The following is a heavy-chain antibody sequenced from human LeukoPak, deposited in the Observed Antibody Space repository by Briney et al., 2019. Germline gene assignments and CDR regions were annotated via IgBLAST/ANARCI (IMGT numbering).Heavy chain of an antibody. Sequence: GGSLGLSCAASGFNFSSYGMHWVRQAPGKGLEWVAFIRFDGNHKYYADSVKGRFTISRDNSKSTLCLQMNSLRAEDTAVFYCAKAAAPLYSTAFDYWGQGTLVTVSS. J-gene: IGHJ4*02. CDR3: AKAAAPLYSTAFDY. CDR1: GFNFSSYG. D-gene: IGHD6-13*01. V-gene: IGHV3-30*02. CDR2: IRFDGNHK.